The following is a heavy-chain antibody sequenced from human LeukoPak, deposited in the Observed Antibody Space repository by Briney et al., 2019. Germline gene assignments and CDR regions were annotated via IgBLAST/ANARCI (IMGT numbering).Heavy chain of an antibody. Sequence: ASETVSCKASGYTFTSYGISWVRQAPGQGLEWMGWISAYNGNTNYAQKLQGRVTMTTDTSTSTAYMELRSLRSDDTAVYYCARGSWRYNWFDPWGQGTLGPGSP. V-gene: IGHV1-18*01. CDR2: ISAYNGNT. D-gene: IGHD3-3*01. CDR3: ARGSWRYNWFDP. J-gene: IGHJ5*02. CDR1: GYTFTSYG.